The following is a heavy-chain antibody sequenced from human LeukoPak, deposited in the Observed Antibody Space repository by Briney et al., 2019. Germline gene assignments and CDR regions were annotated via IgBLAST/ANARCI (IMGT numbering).Heavy chain of an antibody. D-gene: IGHD5-12*01. CDR2: IKPDGSAQ. V-gene: IGHV3-7*01. J-gene: IGHJ4*02. CDR3: ARGSEYSGYAPELPY. CDR1: GFTFSNSW. Sequence: PGGSLRLSCAASGFTFSNSWISWVRQAPGKGLEWVATIKPDGSAQYYVDSVKGRFTISRDNSKNTLYLQMNSLRAEDTAVYYCARGSEYSGYAPELPYWGQGTLVTVSS.